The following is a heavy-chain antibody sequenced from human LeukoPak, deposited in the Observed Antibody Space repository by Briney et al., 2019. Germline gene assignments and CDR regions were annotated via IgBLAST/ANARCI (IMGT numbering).Heavy chain of an antibody. CDR2: IGPSGVGT. V-gene: IGHV3-23*01. D-gene: IGHD3-10*01. Sequence: PGGSLRLSCAASGFTFSTDAMSWVRQAPGKGLQWVSAIGPSGVGTYCADSVKGRFTISRDNSKNTLSLQMNSLRAEDTAMYYCARKYGSGSFDNWGQGTLVTVSS. CDR3: ARKYGSGSFDN. J-gene: IGHJ4*02. CDR1: GFTFSTDA.